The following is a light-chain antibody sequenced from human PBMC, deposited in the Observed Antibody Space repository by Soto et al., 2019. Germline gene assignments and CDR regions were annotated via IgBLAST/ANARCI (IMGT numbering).Light chain of an antibody. Sequence: IQMTQSPSSLSASVGDRVTITCRARQSISTYLNWYQQRPGKAPKLLISVASRLQSGVPPRFSGSGSGTDFTLTISSLQPEDFASYFCQQSYSTPYTFGQGTRLEIK. CDR2: VAS. J-gene: IGKJ5*01. CDR3: QQSYSTPYT. V-gene: IGKV1-39*01. CDR1: QSISTY.